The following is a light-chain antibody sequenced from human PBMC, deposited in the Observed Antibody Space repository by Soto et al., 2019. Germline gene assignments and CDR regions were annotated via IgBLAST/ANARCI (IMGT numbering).Light chain of an antibody. CDR1: RSISNW. CDR2: DAS. CDR3: QQYDSYSWT. V-gene: IGKV1-5*01. Sequence: DTQMTQSPSTLSGSLGDRVTITCRASRSISNWVAWYQQKPGKAPKLLISDASDLERGVPSRFSGAGSGTEFTLTISNLQPDDFATYYCQQYDSYSWTFGQGTKVDIK. J-gene: IGKJ1*01.